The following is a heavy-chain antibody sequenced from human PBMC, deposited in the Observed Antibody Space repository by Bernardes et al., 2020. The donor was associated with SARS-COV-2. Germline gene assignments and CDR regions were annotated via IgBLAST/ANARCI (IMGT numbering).Heavy chain of an antibody. CDR1: GGSISSSDYY. CDR2: MYYIGSA. CDR3: ARHGQWELLWPFDY. V-gene: IGHV4-39*01. J-gene: IGHJ4*02. Sequence: SETLSLTCTVSGGSISSSDYYWGWIRQPPGKGLEWIGSMYYIGSAYYNPSLKSRVTVSADTSKNQFSLKLSSVTAADTAVYYCARHGQWELLWPFDYWGQGTLVTVSS. D-gene: IGHD1-26*01.